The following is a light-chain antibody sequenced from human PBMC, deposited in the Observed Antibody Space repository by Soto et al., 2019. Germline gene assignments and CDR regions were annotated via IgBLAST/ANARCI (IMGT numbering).Light chain of an antibody. J-gene: IGLJ1*01. CDR1: SSDVGSYNL. CDR3: CSYAGSSTSV. Sequence: QSALTQPASVSGSPGQSITISCTGTSSDVGSYNLVSWYQQHPGKAPKLMIYEVSKRPSGVSNRFSGSKSGNTASLTISGLQAEDEADYYCCSYAGSSTSVFGTETKLTVL. CDR2: EVS. V-gene: IGLV2-23*02.